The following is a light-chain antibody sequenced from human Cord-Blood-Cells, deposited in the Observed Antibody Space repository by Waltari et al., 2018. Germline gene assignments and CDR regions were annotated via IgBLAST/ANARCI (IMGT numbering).Light chain of an antibody. J-gene: IGLJ3*02. Sequence: QSALTQPASVSGSPGQSITISCTGTSSDVGGYNYVSWYQQHPGKAPKLKIYDVSNRPSGVSNRFSGSKSGNTASLTISGLQAEDEADYYCSSYTSSSTRRVFGGGTKLTVL. CDR1: SSDVGGYNY. CDR3: SSYTSSSTRRV. V-gene: IGLV2-14*01. CDR2: DVS.